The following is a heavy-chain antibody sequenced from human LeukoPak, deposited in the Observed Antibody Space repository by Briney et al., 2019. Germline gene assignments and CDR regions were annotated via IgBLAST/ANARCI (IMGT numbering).Heavy chain of an antibody. D-gene: IGHD4-17*01. CDR2: ISSSSSYI. V-gene: IGHV3-21*01. Sequence: GGSLRLSCAASGFTFSSYSMNWVRQAPGKGLEWVSSISSSSSYIYYADSVKGRFTISRDNAKNSLYLQMNSLRAEDTAVYYCARETDYGDYTSYYYGMDVWGQGTTVTVSS. J-gene: IGHJ6*02. CDR1: GFTFSSYS. CDR3: ARETDYGDYTSYYYGMDV.